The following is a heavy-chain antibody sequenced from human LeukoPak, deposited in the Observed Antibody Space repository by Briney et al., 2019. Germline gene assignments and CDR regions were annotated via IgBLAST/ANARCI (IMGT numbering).Heavy chain of an antibody. Sequence: GGSLRLSCAASGFPFSSYAMYWVRQAPGKGLVWVARIHGDGDNISYADSVRGRFTISRDNAKDTLYLHMNSLRPEDTAVYYCARAQGGAPTGLWGQGTLVTVSS. CDR1: GFPFSSYA. J-gene: IGHJ4*02. D-gene: IGHD1-26*01. V-gene: IGHV3-74*01. CDR2: IHGDGDNI. CDR3: ARAQGGAPTGL.